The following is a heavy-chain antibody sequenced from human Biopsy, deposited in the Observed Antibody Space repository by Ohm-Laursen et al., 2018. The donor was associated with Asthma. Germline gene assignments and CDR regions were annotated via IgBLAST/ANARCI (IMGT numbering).Heavy chain of an antibody. CDR1: GSMFSSFG. D-gene: IGHD5-12*01. V-gene: IGHV3-30*18. CDR3: AKRRGYSGHDNDY. J-gene: IGHJ4*02. Sequence: SLRLSCTSSGSMFSSFGMHWVRQAPGKGLEWVAVISYDGNHKFYEDSVRGRFTISRDNSKNTLYLQMNSLRTEDTAVYYCAKRRGYSGHDNDYWGQGTLVIVSS. CDR2: ISYDGNHK.